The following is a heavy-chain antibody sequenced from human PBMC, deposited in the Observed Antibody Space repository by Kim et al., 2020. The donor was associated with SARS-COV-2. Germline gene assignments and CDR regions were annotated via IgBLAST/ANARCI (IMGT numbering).Heavy chain of an antibody. J-gene: IGHJ6*02. CDR2: ISSSSSYT. CDR1: GFTFSDYY. CDR3: ARHKYGSGSYVAYYYYGMDV. D-gene: IGHD3-10*01. V-gene: IGHV3-11*03. Sequence: GGSLRLSCAASGFTFSDYYMSWIRQAPGKGLEWVSYISSSSSYTNYADSVKGRFTISRDNAKNSLYLQMNSLRAEDTAVYYCARHKYGSGSYVAYYYYGMDVWGQGTTVTVSS.